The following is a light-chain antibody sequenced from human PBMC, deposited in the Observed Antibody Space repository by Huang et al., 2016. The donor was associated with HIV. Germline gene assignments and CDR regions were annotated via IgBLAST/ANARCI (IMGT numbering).Light chain of an antibody. CDR2: GAS. V-gene: IGKV3-15*01. Sequence: EIVMTQSLVTLSVSPGESAPLSCRASQNVTTNLAWYQQKPGQAPRLLIYGASTRATGIPARFSGTGSGTDLTLTISSLQSEDFAVYYCQQYNNWPRTFGPGTKVDIK. J-gene: IGKJ3*01. CDR1: QNVTTN. CDR3: QQYNNWPRT.